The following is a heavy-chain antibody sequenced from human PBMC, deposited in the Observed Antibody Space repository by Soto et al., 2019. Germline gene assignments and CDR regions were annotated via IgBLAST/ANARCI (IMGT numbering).Heavy chain of an antibody. CDR1: GGTFSSYA. V-gene: IGHV1-69*01. CDR3: ARDRVHPYHKYNWFDP. D-gene: IGHD1-1*01. CDR2: IIPIFATA. Sequence: QVQLVQSGAEVKKPGSSVKVSCKASGGTFSSYAITWVRQAPGQGLEWMGGIIPIFATANYAQKFQGRVTITADESTSTAYIELSSLRSEDTAVYYCARDRVHPYHKYNWFDPWGEGTLVTVSS. J-gene: IGHJ5*02.